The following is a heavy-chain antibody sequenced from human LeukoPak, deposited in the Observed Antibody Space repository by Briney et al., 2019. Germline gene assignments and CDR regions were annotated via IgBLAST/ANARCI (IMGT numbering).Heavy chain of an antibody. V-gene: IGHV1-58*01. CDR1: GFTFTSSA. CDR3: PADNWKLYYYGGMDV. D-gene: IGHD1-1*01. Sequence: SVTVSFKASGFTFTSSAVQWVRQARGQRLEWIGWIVVGCGNTNYAQKFQERVTITRDMSTSTAYMELSSLRSEDTAVYYCPADNWKLYYYGGMDVWGQGTTVTVSS. CDR2: IVVGCGNT. J-gene: IGHJ6*02.